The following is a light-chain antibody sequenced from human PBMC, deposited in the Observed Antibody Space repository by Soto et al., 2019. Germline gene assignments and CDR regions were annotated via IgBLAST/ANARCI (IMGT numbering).Light chain of an antibody. V-gene: IGLV2-18*01. CDR2: DVN. Sequence: QSVLTQPPSVSGSPGQSVTISCTATTTDIDNYDSVSWYQQAPGTAPKLIIDDVNNRPSGAPDRFSGSTSGNTASLTISGLQGEDETDYFWSLYSSNGSLIFGPGTKLTVL. CDR3: SLYSSNGSLI. CDR1: TTDIDNYDS. J-gene: IGLJ1*01.